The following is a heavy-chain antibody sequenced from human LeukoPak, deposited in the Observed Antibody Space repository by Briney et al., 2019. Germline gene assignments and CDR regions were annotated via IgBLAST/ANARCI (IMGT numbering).Heavy chain of an antibody. V-gene: IGHV1-69*04. D-gene: IGHD2-15*01. CDR3: AREPHPHCSGGSCFNFDY. Sequence: ASVKVSCKASGGTFSSYAISWVRQAPGQGLEWMGRIIPILGIANYAQKFQGRVTITADKSTSTAYMELSSLRSEDTAVYYCAREPHPHCSGGSCFNFDYWGQGTLVTVSS. CDR2: IIPILGIA. J-gene: IGHJ4*02. CDR1: GGTFSSYA.